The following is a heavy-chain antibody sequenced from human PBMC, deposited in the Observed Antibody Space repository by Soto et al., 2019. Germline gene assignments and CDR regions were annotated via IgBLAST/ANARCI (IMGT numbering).Heavy chain of an antibody. J-gene: IGHJ5*02. Sequence: SETLSLTCTVSGGSISSSSYYWGWIRQPPGKGLEWIGSIYYSGSTYYNPSLKSRVTISVDTSKNQFSLKLSSVTAADTAAYYCARQGFLEWLLFWFDPWGQGTLVTVSS. D-gene: IGHD3-3*01. CDR3: ARQGFLEWLLFWFDP. CDR1: GGSISSSSYY. CDR2: IYYSGST. V-gene: IGHV4-39*01.